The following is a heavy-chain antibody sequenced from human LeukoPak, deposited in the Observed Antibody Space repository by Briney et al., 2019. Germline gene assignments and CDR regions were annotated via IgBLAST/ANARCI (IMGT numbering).Heavy chain of an antibody. CDR2: IKGDGGAS. CDR3: ARGNSGSSYGFAFEI. J-gene: IGHJ3*02. D-gene: IGHD5-18*01. CDR1: GFTFSSYW. Sequence: PGGSLRLSCAASGFTFSSYWMHWVRQAPGEGLVWVSRIKGDGGASTFADSVKGRFTTSRDNAKSTLYLQMNSLRAEDTAVYYCARGNSGSSYGFAFEIWGQGTMVTVSS. V-gene: IGHV3-74*01.